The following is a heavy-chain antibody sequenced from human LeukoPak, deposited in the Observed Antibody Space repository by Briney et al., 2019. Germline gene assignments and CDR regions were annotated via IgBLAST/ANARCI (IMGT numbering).Heavy chain of an antibody. CDR1: GFTFSSYS. CDR3: AREIFDFFAGMDV. D-gene: IGHD3-3*01. CDR2: ISSSSSYI. V-gene: IGHV3-21*01. Sequence: GGSLRLSCAASGFTFSSYSMNWVRQAPGKGLEWVPSISSSSSYIYYADSVKGRFTISRDNAKNSLYLQMNSLRAEDTAVYYCAREIFDFFAGMDVWGQGTTVTVSS. J-gene: IGHJ6*02.